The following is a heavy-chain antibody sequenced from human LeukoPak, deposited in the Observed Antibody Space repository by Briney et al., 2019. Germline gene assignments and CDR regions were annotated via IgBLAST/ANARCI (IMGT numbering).Heavy chain of an antibody. CDR3: AKQRETIFGVVGYYMDV. Sequence: PGRSLRLSCAASGFTFSSYGMHWVRQAPGKGLEWVAVIWYDGSNKYYADSVKGRFTISRDNSKNTLYLQMNSLRAEDTAAYYCAKQRETIFGVVGYYMDVWGKGTTVTVSS. D-gene: IGHD3-3*01. V-gene: IGHV3-33*06. J-gene: IGHJ6*03. CDR2: IWYDGSNK. CDR1: GFTFSSYG.